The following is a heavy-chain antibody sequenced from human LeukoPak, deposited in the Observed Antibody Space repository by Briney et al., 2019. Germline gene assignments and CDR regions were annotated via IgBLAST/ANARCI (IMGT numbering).Heavy chain of an antibody. CDR2: IWYDGSKK. CDR1: GFTFSRYG. D-gene: IGHD2-2*01. V-gene: IGHV3-33*01. J-gene: IGHJ6*02. Sequence: GRSLRLSCAASGFTFSRYGMHWVRQAPGKGLEWVAVIWYDGSKKNYADSVKGRFTISRDNSKNTLNLQMTSLRAEDTAVYYCARDIVVVPAARDTLYYYYGMDVWGQGTTVTVSS. CDR3: ARDIVVVPAARDTLYYYYGMDV.